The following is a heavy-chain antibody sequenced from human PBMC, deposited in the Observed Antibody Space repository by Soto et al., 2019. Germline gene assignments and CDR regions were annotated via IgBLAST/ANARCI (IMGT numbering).Heavy chain of an antibody. Sequence: QVQLVESGGGVVQPGRSLRLSCAASGFSLNDYGMHWVRQPPGKGLVWVADISYDGRNKYYTDSVRGRFTISRDISKGTLYLQMNSLRPEDTAVYYCAKSHRGAYDTPDFWGQGTPVTVST. CDR2: ISYDGRNK. J-gene: IGHJ4*02. V-gene: IGHV3-30*18. CDR1: GFSLNDYG. D-gene: IGHD3-22*01. CDR3: AKSHRGAYDTPDF.